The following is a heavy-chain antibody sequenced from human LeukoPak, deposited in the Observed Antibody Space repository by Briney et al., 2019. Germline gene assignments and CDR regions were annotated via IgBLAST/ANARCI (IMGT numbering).Heavy chain of an antibody. J-gene: IGHJ4*02. Sequence: PGGSLRLSCAASGFTFSDHYMSWIRQAPGKGLECVSYISSSGSTIYYADSVKGRFTISRDNAKNSLYLQMNSLRAEDTAVYYCARDRDYYGSGSYYWYFDYWGQGTLVTVSS. CDR1: GFTFSDHY. D-gene: IGHD3-10*01. V-gene: IGHV3-11*01. CDR3: ARDRDYYGSGSYYWYFDY. CDR2: ISSSGSTI.